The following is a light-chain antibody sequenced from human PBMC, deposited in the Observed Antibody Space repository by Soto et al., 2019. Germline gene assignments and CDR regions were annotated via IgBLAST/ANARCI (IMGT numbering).Light chain of an antibody. J-gene: IGKJ5*01. V-gene: IGKV1-33*01. CDR2: DAS. CDR1: QDISNY. CDR3: QQYDNLH. Sequence: DIQITHSPSSRSASVVDGVTITFRASQDISNYLNWYQQKPGKAPKLLIYDASNLETGFPSSFSGSGSETDFTFTISSLQPEDIATYYRQQYDNLHFGQGTRLEIK.